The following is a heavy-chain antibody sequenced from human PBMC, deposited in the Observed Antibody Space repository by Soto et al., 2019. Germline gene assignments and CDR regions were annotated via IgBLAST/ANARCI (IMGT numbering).Heavy chain of an antibody. Sequence: PGGSLRLSCAASGFTFSSYAMSWVRQAPGKGLEWVANIKQDGSEKYYVDSVKGRFTISRDNAKNSLYLQMNSLRAEDTAVYYCARDSIVVVAATRYNWFDPWGQGTLVTVSS. CDR1: GFTFSSYA. D-gene: IGHD2-15*01. CDR3: ARDSIVVVAATRYNWFDP. V-gene: IGHV3-7*03. J-gene: IGHJ5*02. CDR2: IKQDGSEK.